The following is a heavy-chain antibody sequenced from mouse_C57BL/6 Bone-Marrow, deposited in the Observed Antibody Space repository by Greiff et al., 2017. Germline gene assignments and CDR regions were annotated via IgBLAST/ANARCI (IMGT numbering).Heavy chain of an antibody. CDR1: GYTFTSHR. CDR2: FFPGSGST. J-gene: IGHJ1*03. V-gene: IGHV1-56*01. Sequence: QVHVKQSGPELVRPGASVKISCKAPGYTFTSHRMQWVRQRPGQGLAWIGEFFPGSGSTYYNEKFKGKATLTVETSSSTAYVHLSSLSSEYSAVYFCTRYVVDVWGTGTTVTVTA. CDR3: TRYVVDV.